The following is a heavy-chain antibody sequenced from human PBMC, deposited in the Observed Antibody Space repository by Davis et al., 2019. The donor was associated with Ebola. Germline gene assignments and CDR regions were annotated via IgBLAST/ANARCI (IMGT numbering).Heavy chain of an antibody. V-gene: IGHV4-61*09. Sequence: PSETLSLTCTVSGGSISSGSYYWSWIRQPAGKGLEWIGHIYTSGSTNYNPSLKSRVTISVDTSKNQFSLNLRSVTAADTALYYCVTNSTSSGFDNWGQGILVTVSS. CDR2: IYTSGST. CDR3: VTNSTSSGFDN. CDR1: GGSISSGSYY. J-gene: IGHJ4*02. D-gene: IGHD6-6*01.